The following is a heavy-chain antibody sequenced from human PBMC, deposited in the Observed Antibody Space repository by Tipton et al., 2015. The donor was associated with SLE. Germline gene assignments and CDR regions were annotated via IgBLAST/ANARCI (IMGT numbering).Heavy chain of an antibody. CDR2: INHSGST. Sequence: TLSLTCTVSGGSISSSSYYWGWIRQPPGKGLEWIGEINHSGSTNYNPSLKSRVTISVDTSKNQFSLKLSSVTAADTAVYYCARGMAHFDYWGQGTLVTVSS. CDR1: GGSISSSSYY. J-gene: IGHJ4*02. CDR3: ARGMAHFDY. V-gene: IGHV4-39*07. D-gene: IGHD2-8*01.